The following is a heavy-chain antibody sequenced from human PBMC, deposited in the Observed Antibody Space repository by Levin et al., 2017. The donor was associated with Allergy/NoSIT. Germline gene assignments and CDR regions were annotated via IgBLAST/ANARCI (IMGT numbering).Heavy chain of an antibody. CDR3: AKENGFSLSY. CDR1: GFTFSSYT. V-gene: IGHV3-21*01. J-gene: IGHJ4*02. CDR2: ISRSGSYI. D-gene: IGHD2-15*01. Sequence: PGGSLRLSCAASGFTFSSYTMNWVRQAPGKGLEWVSSISRSGSYIFYADSVKGRFTISRDNAKNSLSLQMNSLRAEDTAVYYCAKENGFSLSYWGQGTLVTVSS.